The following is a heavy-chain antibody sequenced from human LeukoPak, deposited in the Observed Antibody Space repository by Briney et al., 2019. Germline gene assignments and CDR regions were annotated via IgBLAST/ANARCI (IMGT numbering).Heavy chain of an antibody. CDR2: INPSGGST. D-gene: IGHD1-26*01. CDR1: GYTFTSYY. J-gene: IGHJ4*02. CDR3: ARDSRHCSFCWELLWPAEPSYGQYYFDY. Sequence: ASVKVSCKASGYTFTSYYMHWVRQAPGQGLEWMGIINPSGGSTSYAQKFQGRVTMTRDTSTSTVYMELSSLRSEDTAVYYCARDSRHCSFCWELLWPAEPSYGQYYFDYWGQGTLVTVSS. V-gene: IGHV1-46*01.